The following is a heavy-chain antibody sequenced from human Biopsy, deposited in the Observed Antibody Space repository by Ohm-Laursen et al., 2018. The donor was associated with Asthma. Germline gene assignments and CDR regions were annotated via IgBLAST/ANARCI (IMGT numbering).Heavy chain of an antibody. V-gene: IGHV3-30*03. CDR1: GFTFSIYD. CDR3: ARTHERWTSIQDDALDI. J-gene: IGHJ3*02. Sequence: SLRLSCSASGFTFSIYDIHWVRQAPGKGLEWVAVRSYDGGNKFYGDSVKGRFTLSRDNSRNTLYLQMNSLRVEDTAIYYCARTHERWTSIQDDALDIWGQGTMDIVSS. D-gene: IGHD4-23*01. CDR2: RSYDGGNK.